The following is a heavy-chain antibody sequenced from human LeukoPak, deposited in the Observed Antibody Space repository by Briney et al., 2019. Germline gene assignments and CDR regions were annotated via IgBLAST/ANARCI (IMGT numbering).Heavy chain of an antibody. CDR3: ARDADYYILTYPDY. J-gene: IGHJ4*02. D-gene: IGHD3-9*01. CDR1: GYPFSEDS. Sequence: PGGSLRLSCTASGYPFSEDSMNWVRQAPGKRLGWGSYIGISSGNTKYSADVKGGCIISRENTTRTMYLQMKSIRGEDKAVYYCARDADYYILTYPDYWGQGTLVTVSS. V-gene: IGHV3-48*04. CDR2: IGISSGNT.